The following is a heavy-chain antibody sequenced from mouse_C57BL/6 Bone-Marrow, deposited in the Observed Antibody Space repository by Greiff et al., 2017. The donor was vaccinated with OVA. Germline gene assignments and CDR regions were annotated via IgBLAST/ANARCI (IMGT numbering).Heavy chain of an antibody. Sequence: EVKLEESGPGLAKPSQTLSLTCSVTGYSITSDYWNWIRQFPGNKLEYMGYISYSGSTYYNPSPKRRISITRDTSKTQYYLQLNSVTTEDTATSYCARSPYDAPGFAYWGQGTLVTVSA. V-gene: IGHV3-8*01. CDR2: ISYSGST. J-gene: IGHJ3*01. CDR1: GYSITSDY. CDR3: ARSPYDAPGFAY. D-gene: IGHD2-3*01.